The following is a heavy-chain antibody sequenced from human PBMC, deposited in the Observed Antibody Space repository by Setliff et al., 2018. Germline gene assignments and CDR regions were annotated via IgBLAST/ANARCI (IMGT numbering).Heavy chain of an antibody. D-gene: IGHD3-22*01. V-gene: IGHV4-39*07. J-gene: IGHJ5*02. CDR2: VYHSGSS. CDR1: GGSMRSISYY. Sequence: SETLSLTCTVSGGSMRSISYYWGWVRQPPGKGLEWIGSVYHSGSSYQNPSLRSRIAVSVDTSKNQFSLRLNSVTAADTAVYFCARAHTWSLPNDNSGYPGWFDPWGQGTLVTVSS. CDR3: ARAHTWSLPNDNSGYPGWFDP.